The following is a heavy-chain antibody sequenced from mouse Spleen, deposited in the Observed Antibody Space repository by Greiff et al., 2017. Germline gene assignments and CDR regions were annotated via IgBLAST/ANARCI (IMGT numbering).Heavy chain of an antibody. D-gene: IGHD1-2*01. J-gene: IGHJ3*01. V-gene: IGHV5-12*02. CDR1: GFTFSDYY. CDR2: ISNGGGST. CDR3: AIEFITTAFFAY. Sequence: EVHLVESGGGLVQPGGSLKLSCATSGFTFSDYYMYWVRQTPEKRLEWVAYISNGGGSTYYPDTVKGRFTISRDNAKNTLYLQMSRLKSEDTAMYYCAIEFITTAFFAYWGQGTLVTVSA.